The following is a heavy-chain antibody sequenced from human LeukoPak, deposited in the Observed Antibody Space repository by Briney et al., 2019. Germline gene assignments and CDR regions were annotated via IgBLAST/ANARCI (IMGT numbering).Heavy chain of an antibody. CDR1: GGSISSYY. CDR3: ARAGGSGSYYNGFYYYYYMDV. Sequence: PSETLSLACTVSGGSISSYYRSWIRQPPGKGLEWIGYSYYSGSTNYNPSLKSRVTISVDTSKNQFSLMLSSVTAADTAVYYCARAGGSGSYYNGFYYYYYMDVWGKGTTVTVSS. J-gene: IGHJ6*03. V-gene: IGHV4-59*01. D-gene: IGHD3-10*01. CDR2: SYYSGST.